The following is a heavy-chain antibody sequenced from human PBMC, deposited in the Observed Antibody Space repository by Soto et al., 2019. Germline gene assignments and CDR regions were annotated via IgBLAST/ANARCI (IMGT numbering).Heavy chain of an antibody. J-gene: IGHJ6*02. D-gene: IGHD3-10*01. V-gene: IGHV3-15*01. CDR2: IKSKTDGGTT. CDR1: GFTFSNAW. Sequence: EVQLVESGGGLVKPGGSLRLSCAASGFTFSNAWMSWVRQAPGKGLEWVGRIKSKTDGGTTNSAAPVKGRFTISRXDXSNTLYLQMNSLNTEDTAVYYCTAAMAHYYYYGMDVWGQGTTVTVSS. CDR3: TAAMAHYYYYGMDV.